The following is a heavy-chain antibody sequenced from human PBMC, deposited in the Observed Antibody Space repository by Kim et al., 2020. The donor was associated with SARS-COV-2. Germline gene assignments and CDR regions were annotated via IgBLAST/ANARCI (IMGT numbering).Heavy chain of an antibody. CDR3: ARDGPGVLAY. Sequence: SETLSLTCTVSGGSISSGGYYWSWIRQHPGKGLEWIGYIYYSGSTYYNPSLKSRVTISVDTSKNQFSLKLSSVTAADTAVYYCARDGPGVLAYWGQGTLVTVSS. V-gene: IGHV4-31*03. J-gene: IGHJ4*02. CDR1: GGSISSGGYY. D-gene: IGHD3-3*01. CDR2: IYYSGST.